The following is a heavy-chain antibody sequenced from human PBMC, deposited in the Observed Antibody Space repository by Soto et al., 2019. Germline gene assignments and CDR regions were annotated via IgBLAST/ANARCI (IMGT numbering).Heavy chain of an antibody. D-gene: IGHD4-4*01. CDR1: GFTVSSNY. CDR3: ASGAGNYSNYWWAYYYYMDV. Sequence: GGSLRLSCAASGFTVSSNYMSWVRQAPGKGLEWVSVIYSGGSTYYADSVKGRFTISRDNSKNTLYLQMNSLRAEDTAVYYCASGAGNYSNYWWAYYYYMDVWGKGTTVTVSS. J-gene: IGHJ6*03. CDR2: IYSGGST. V-gene: IGHV3-66*01.